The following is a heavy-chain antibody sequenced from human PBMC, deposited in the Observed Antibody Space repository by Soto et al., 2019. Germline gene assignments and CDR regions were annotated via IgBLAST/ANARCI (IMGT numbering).Heavy chain of an antibody. Sequence: GGSLRLSCAASGFTFSSYAMHWVRQAPGKGLEWVAVISYDGSNKYYADSVKGRFTISRDNSKNTLYLQMNSLRAEDTAVYYCARDFNVVVVAAYYYYGMDVWGQGTTVTVSS. CDR3: ARDFNVVVVAAYYYYGMDV. CDR2: ISYDGSNK. V-gene: IGHV3-30-3*01. CDR1: GFTFSSYA. D-gene: IGHD2-15*01. J-gene: IGHJ6*02.